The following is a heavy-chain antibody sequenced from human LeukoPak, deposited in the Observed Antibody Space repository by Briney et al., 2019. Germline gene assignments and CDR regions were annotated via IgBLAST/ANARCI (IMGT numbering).Heavy chain of an antibody. Sequence: ASVKVSCKASGGTFSSYAISWVRQAPGQGLEWMGGIIPIFGTANYAQKFQGRATITADESTSTAYMELSSLRSEDTAVYYCARAGSPYGSGSCVKYWGQGTLVTVSS. V-gene: IGHV1-69*13. CDR2: IIPIFGTA. J-gene: IGHJ4*02. CDR3: ARAGSPYGSGSCVKY. D-gene: IGHD3-10*01. CDR1: GGTFSSYA.